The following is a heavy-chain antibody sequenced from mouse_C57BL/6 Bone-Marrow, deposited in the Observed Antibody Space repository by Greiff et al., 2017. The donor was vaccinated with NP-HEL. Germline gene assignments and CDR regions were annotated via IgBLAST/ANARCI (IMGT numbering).Heavy chain of an antibody. CDR3: AGGITTVVATYYFDY. J-gene: IGHJ2*01. Sequence: VQLVESGPELVKPGASVKISCKASGYAFSSSWMNWVKQRPGKGLEWIGRIYPGDGDTNYNGKFKGKATLTADKSSSTAYMQLSSLTSEDSAVYFCAGGITTVVATYYFDYWGQGTTLTVSS. D-gene: IGHD1-1*01. V-gene: IGHV1-82*01. CDR1: GYAFSSSW. CDR2: IYPGDGDT.